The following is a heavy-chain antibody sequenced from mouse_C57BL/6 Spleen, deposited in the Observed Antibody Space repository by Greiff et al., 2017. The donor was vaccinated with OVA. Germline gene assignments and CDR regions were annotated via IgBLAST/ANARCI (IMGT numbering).Heavy chain of an antibody. D-gene: IGHD1-1*01. CDR3: ARSSITTVVAPMARDY. Sequence: QVQLQQPGTELVKPGASVKLSCKASGYTFTSYWMHWVKQRPGQGLEWIGNINPSNGGTNYNEKFKSKATLTVDKSSSTAYMQLSSLTSEDSAVYYCARSSITTVVAPMARDYWGQGTSVTVSS. J-gene: IGHJ4*01. CDR2: INPSNGGT. V-gene: IGHV1-53*01. CDR1: GYTFTSYW.